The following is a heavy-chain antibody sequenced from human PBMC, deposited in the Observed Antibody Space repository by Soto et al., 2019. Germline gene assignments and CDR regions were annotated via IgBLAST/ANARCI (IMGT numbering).Heavy chain of an antibody. CDR3: ARGPYGDSDY. CDR1: GGSFSGYY. Sequence: PSETLSLTCAVYGGSFSGYYWSWIRQPPGKGLEWIGEINHSGSTNYNPSLKSRVTISVDTSKNQFSLKLSSVTAADTAVYYCARGPYGDSDYWGQGTLVTV. D-gene: IGHD4-17*01. CDR2: INHSGST. J-gene: IGHJ4*02. V-gene: IGHV4-34*01.